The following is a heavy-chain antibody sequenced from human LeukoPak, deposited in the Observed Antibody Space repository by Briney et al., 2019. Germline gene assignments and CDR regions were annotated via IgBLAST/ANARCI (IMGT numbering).Heavy chain of an antibody. V-gene: IGHV3-23*01. Sequence: GGSLRLSCAGSGFMFSNHAMSRVRQAPGKGLEWVAGISTRGGGIYYADSVKGRFTISRDNSKNTMYLQMKSLRAEDTAVYYCAKDGFDYYGSSGYYYFDYWGQGTLVTVSS. J-gene: IGHJ4*02. CDR1: GFMFSNHA. D-gene: IGHD3-22*01. CDR3: AKDGFDYYGSSGYYYFDY. CDR2: ISTRGGGI.